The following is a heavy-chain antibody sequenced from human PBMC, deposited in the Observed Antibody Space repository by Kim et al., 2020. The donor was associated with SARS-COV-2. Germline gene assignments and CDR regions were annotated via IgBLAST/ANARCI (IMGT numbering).Heavy chain of an antibody. CDR1: GFTFSSYA. V-gene: IGHV3-23*01. CDR3: ASPTRGHSSAWHEALDV. J-gene: IGHJ3*01. D-gene: IGHD6-13*01. Sequence: GGSLRLSCAASGFTFSSYAMSWVRQAPGKGLEWVSAITLSGGSTYYADSVKGHFTISRDNSKNILYLQMDSLRAEDTAIYYCASPTRGHSSAWHEALDVCGQGTMVTVSS. CDR2: ITLSGGST.